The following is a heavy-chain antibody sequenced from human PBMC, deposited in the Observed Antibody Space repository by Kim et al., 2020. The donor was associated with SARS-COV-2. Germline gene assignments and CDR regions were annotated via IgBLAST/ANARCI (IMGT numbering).Heavy chain of an antibody. CDR3: ARLNVAGDSGGYYDFWRGYPTPVDYSYYGWDV. V-gene: IGHV4-39*01. J-gene: IGHJ6*02. CDR2: IYYSGST. Sequence: SETLSLTCTVSGGSISSSSYYWGWIRQPPGKGLEWIGSIYYSGSTYYNPSLKSRVTISVDTSKNQFSLKLSSVTAADTAVYYCARLNVAGDSGGYYDFWRGYPTPVDYSYYGWDVRGQGTTGTVSS. D-gene: IGHD3-3*01. CDR1: GGSISSSSYY.